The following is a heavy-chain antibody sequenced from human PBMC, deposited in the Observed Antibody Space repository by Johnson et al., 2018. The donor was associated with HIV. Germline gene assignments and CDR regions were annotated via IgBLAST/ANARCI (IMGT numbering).Heavy chain of an antibody. V-gene: IGHV3-11*01. CDR3: ARDRRNYDDSSGYPDYDAFDI. Sequence: QVQLVESGGGFVKPGGSLRLSCAASGFTFSDFFMSWIRQAPGKGLEWVAYMSTSGSTKFYAASVKGRFTISRDNAKNSLYLQMNSLRAEDTALYYCARDRRNYDDSSGYPDYDAFDIWGQGTMVTVSS. J-gene: IGHJ3*02. CDR2: MSTSGSTK. D-gene: IGHD3-22*01. CDR1: GFTFSDFF.